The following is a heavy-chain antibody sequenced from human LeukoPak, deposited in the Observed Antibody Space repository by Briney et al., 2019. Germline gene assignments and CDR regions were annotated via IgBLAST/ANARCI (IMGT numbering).Heavy chain of an antibody. Sequence: SETLSLTCAVYGGSFSGYYWSWIRQPPGKGLEWIGEINHSGSTNYNPSLKSRVTISVDTSKNQFSLKLSSVTAADTAVYYCARVPDKWGQGTLVTVSS. CDR3: ARVPDK. J-gene: IGHJ4*02. CDR2: INHSGST. CDR1: GGSFSGYY. D-gene: IGHD3-9*01. V-gene: IGHV4-34*01.